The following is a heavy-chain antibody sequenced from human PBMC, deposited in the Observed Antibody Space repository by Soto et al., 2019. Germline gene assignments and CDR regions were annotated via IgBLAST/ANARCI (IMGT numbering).Heavy chain of an antibody. Sequence: QVQLVESGGGVVQPGRSLRLSCAASGFTFSSYGMHWVRQAPGKGLEWVAVIWYDGSNKYYADSVKGRFTISRDNSKNTLYLQVNSLRAEDTAVYYCARGADAIVGVIPPDYWGQGTLVTVSS. CDR1: GFTFSSYG. CDR2: IWYDGSNK. J-gene: IGHJ4*02. CDR3: ARGADAIVGVIPPDY. V-gene: IGHV3-33*01. D-gene: IGHD3-22*01.